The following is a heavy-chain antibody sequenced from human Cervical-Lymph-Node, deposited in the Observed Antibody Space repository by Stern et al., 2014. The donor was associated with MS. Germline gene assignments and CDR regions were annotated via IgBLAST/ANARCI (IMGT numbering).Heavy chain of an antibody. J-gene: IGHJ4*02. CDR2: IYPGDSET. CDR1: GYKFSIYW. D-gene: IGHD1-14*01. Sequence: EVQLGESGAELIRPGESLKISCKGSGYKFSIYWIAWVRQMPGKGLEWMVLIYPGDSETRYSPSFQGQVTMSADKSTSTAYLQWSSLNASDTAMYFCARQTTAWASDVWGQGTLVTVSS. V-gene: IGHV5-51*01. CDR3: ARQTTAWASDV.